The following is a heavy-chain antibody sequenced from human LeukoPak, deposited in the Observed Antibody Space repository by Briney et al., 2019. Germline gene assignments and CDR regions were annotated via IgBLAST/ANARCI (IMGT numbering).Heavy chain of an antibody. Sequence: SETLSLTCTVSGGSISSYYWSRIRQPPGKGLEWIGYIYYSGSTNYNPSLKSRVTISVDTSKNQFSLKLSSVTAADTAVYYCARHSTVTTSILLGFNINYYYGMDVWGQGTTVTVSS. CDR1: GGSISSYY. CDR2: IYYSGST. D-gene: IGHD4-11*01. J-gene: IGHJ6*02. V-gene: IGHV4-59*08. CDR3: ARHSTVTTSILLGFNINYYYGMDV.